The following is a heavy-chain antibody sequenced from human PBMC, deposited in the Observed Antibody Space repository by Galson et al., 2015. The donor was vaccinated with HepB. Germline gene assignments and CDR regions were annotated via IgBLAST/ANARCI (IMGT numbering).Heavy chain of an antibody. Sequence: SLRLSCAASGFTFDDYAMHWVRQAPGKGLEWVSGISWNNGSIGYADSVKGRFTIARDNAKNSLYLQMNSLRAEDTALYYCAKASITMIGLTEGWFDPWGQGTLVTVSS. V-gene: IGHV3-9*01. D-gene: IGHD3-22*01. CDR2: ISWNNGSI. J-gene: IGHJ5*02. CDR3: AKASITMIGLTEGWFDP. CDR1: GFTFDDYA.